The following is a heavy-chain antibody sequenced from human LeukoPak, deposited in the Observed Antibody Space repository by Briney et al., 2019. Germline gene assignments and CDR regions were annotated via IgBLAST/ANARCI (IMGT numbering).Heavy chain of an antibody. J-gene: IGHJ6*03. CDR2: IYPGDSDT. D-gene: IGHD6-13*01. CDR1: GYSFTSYW. CDR3: ARRVAAVSGMGYYYYMDV. V-gene: IGHV5-51*01. Sequence: GESLKISCKGSGYSFTSYWIGWVRQMPGKGLEWMGIIYPGDSDTRYSPSFQGQVTISADKSISTAYLRWSSLKASDTAMYYCARRVAAVSGMGYYYYMDVWGKGTTVTVSS.